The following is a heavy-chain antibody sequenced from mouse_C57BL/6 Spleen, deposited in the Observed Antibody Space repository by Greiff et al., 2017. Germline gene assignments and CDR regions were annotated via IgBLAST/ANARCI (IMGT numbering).Heavy chain of an antibody. V-gene: IGHV1-59*01. J-gene: IGHJ2*01. D-gene: IGHD1-1*01. CDR3: ARGYYYGRCFDY. Sequence: QVQLQQPGAELVRPGTSVKLSCKASGYTFTSYWMHWVKQRPGQGLEWIGVIDPSDSYTNYNQKFKGKATLTVDTSSSTAYMQLSSLTSEDSAVYCGARGYYYGRCFDYWGQGTTLTVSS. CDR1: GYTFTSYW. CDR2: IDPSDSYT.